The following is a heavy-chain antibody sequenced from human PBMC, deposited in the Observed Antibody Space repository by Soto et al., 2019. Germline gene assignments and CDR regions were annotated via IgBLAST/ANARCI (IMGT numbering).Heavy chain of an antibody. Sequence: SGGSLRLSCAASGFTFSSSGMSWVRQAPGKGLEWVSGISGSGSVTYYVDSVKGRFTISRDNSKNTLYLQMNSLRAEDTALYYCAKGRSYYYYYGVDVWGQGTTVTVSS. CDR2: ISGSGSVT. CDR3: AKGRSYYYYYGVDV. V-gene: IGHV3-23*01. J-gene: IGHJ6*02. CDR1: GFTFSSSG.